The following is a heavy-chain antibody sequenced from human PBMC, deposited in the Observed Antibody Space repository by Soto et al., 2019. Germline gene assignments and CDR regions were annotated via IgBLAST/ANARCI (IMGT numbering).Heavy chain of an antibody. Sequence: SETLSLTCAVYGGSFSGYYWSWIRQPPGKGLEWIGEINHSGSTNYNPSLKSRVTISVDTSKNQFSLKLSSVTAADTAVYYCARGRIVATTRFDYWGQGTLVTVS. D-gene: IGHD5-12*01. CDR1: GGSFSGYY. CDR3: ARGRIVATTRFDY. CDR2: INHSGST. V-gene: IGHV4-34*01. J-gene: IGHJ4*02.